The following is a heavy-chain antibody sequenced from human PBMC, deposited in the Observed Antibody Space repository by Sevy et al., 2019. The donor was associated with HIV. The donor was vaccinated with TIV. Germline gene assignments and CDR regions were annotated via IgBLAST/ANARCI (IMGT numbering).Heavy chain of an antibody. CDR2: LKSKTDGGTT. V-gene: IGHV3-15*01. CDR3: TIDGLFDP. D-gene: IGHD3-16*02. Sequence: GGSLRLACAASGFTFSIAWMSWVRLTPGKGLEWVGRLKSKTDGGTTDYAAPVKGRFTISRDDSKNTLYLQMNNLKTEDTALYYCTIDGLFDPWGQGTLVTVSS. CDR1: GFTFSIAW. J-gene: IGHJ5*02.